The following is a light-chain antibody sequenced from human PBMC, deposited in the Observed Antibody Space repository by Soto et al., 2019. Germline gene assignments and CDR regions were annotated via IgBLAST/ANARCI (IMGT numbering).Light chain of an antibody. CDR1: QRISSY. V-gene: IGKV3-11*01. Sequence: EVVLTQSPAILSLSPGERGTLSCRASQRISSYLTWYQQKPGQAPRLLIYDASNRATGIPARFSGSGSGTDFTLTISSLEPEDFAVYFCQQRTNWRATFGQGTRLDIK. CDR2: DAS. J-gene: IGKJ5*01. CDR3: QQRTNWRAT.